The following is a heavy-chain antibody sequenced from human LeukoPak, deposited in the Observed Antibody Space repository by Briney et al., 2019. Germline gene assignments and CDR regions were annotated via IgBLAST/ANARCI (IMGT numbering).Heavy chain of an antibody. Sequence: GESLTLSCSASGFTFSDYDMNWVRQAPGKGLEWVSSISGRSSHMYCGESVKGRFSIYRDNAKNSLYLQMNSLGAEDTAVYYCGRAFPPLRVSSAGDFWGQGTLVTVSS. J-gene: IGHJ4*02. D-gene: IGHD3-16*01. CDR2: ISGRSSHM. V-gene: IGHV3-21*01. CDR3: GRAFPPLRVSSAGDF. CDR1: GFTFSDYD.